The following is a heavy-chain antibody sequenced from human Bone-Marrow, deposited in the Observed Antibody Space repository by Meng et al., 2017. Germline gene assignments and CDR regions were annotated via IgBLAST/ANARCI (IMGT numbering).Heavy chain of an antibody. D-gene: IGHD3-9*01. J-gene: IGHJ6*02. Sequence: GESLKISCAASGFSIRSHWMHWVRQAPGKGLEWVSAISGSGGSTYYADSVKGRFTITRDNSKNTLYLQMNSLRAEDTAVYYCAKVNYDILTGYYNPGPWGYGMAVWGQGNTVSVAS. V-gene: IGHV3-23*01. CDR1: GFSIRSHW. CDR2: ISGSGGST. CDR3: AKVNYDILTGYYNPGPWGYGMAV.